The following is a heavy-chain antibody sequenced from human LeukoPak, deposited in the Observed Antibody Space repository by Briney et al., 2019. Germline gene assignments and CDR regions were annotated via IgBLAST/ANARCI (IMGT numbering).Heavy chain of an antibody. CDR2: INPNSGGT. J-gene: IGHJ6*02. CDR1: GYTFTGYY. V-gene: IGHV1-2*02. D-gene: IGHD4-11*01. Sequence: ASVKVSCKASGYTFTGYYMHWVRQAPGQGLEWMGWINPNSGGTNYAQKFQGRVTMTRDTSITTAYMELSSLRSDDTAEYYCARDKRDYSDYDYYYGMDVWGQGTTVTVSS. CDR3: ARDKRDYSDYDYYYGMDV.